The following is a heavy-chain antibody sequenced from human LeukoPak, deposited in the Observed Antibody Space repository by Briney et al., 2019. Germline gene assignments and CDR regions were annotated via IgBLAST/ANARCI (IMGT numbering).Heavy chain of an antibody. J-gene: IGHJ6*03. CDR3: AKGGNIRILDYYYYMDV. V-gene: IGHV3-23*01. Sequence: GGSLRLSCAGSGFTFSIYAMTWVRQAPGKGLEWVSSISGRGDSTNYADSVKGRFTISRDNSKDTLYMQMNSLKVEDKAVYYCAKGGNIRILDYYYYMDVWGKGTTVTVSS. CDR1: GFTFSIYA. CDR2: ISGRGDST. D-gene: IGHD2/OR15-2a*01.